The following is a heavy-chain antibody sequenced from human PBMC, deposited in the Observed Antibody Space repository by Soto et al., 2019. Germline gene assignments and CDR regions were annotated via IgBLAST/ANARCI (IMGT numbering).Heavy chain of an antibody. CDR1: GFTFGDYA. V-gene: IGHV3-49*03. Sequence: GGSLRLSCTASGFTFGDYAMSWFRQAPGKGLEWVGFIRSKAYGGTTEYAASVKGRFTISRDDSKSIAYLQMNSLKTEDTAVYYCTRPYAPDIVATRTLISFDYWGQGTLVTVSS. CDR3: TRPYAPDIVATRTLISFDY. CDR2: IRSKAYGGTT. J-gene: IGHJ4*02. D-gene: IGHD5-12*01.